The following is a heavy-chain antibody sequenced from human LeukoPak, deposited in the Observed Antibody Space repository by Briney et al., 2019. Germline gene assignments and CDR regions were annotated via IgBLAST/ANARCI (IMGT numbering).Heavy chain of an antibody. CDR3: ARDLGRGSYSLYYFDY. CDR1: GFTFSSYW. Sequence: GGSLRLSCAASGFTFSSYWMHWVRQALGKGLVWVSHINSDGSSTSYADSVKGRFTISRDNAKNTLYLQMNSLRAEDTAVYYCARDLGRGSYSLYYFDYWGQGTLVTVSS. V-gene: IGHV3-74*01. D-gene: IGHD3-16*01. J-gene: IGHJ4*02. CDR2: INSDGSST.